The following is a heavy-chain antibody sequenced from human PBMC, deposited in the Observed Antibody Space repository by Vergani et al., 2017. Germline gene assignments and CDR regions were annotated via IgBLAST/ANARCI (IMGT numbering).Heavy chain of an antibody. J-gene: IGHJ4*02. CDR3: AREHPGTAAAGGDFDY. Sequence: QVQLVQSGAEVKKPGSSVKVSCKASGGTFSSYAISWVRQAPGQGPEWMGGIIPIFGTANYAQTFQGRVTITADESTSTAYMELSSLRSEDTAVYYCAREHPGTAAAGGDFDYWGQGTLVTVSS. D-gene: IGHD6-13*01. CDR2: IIPIFGTA. V-gene: IGHV1-69*01. CDR1: GGTFSSYA.